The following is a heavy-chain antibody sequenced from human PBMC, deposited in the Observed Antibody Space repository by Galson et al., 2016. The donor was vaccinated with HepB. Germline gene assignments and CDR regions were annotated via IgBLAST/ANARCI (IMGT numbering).Heavy chain of an antibody. D-gene: IGHD4-17*01. J-gene: IGHJ4*02. CDR1: GGTFSSYA. CDR3: APSYDYGDYACDS. Sequence: SVKVSCKASGGTFSSYAISWVQQAPGQGLEWVGGIIPLFGTTNYAQKFQGRVTITADDSTSTAYMELSSLRSEDTAVYYCAPSYDYGDYACDSWGQGTLVTVSS. V-gene: IGHV1-69*13. CDR2: IIPLFGTT.